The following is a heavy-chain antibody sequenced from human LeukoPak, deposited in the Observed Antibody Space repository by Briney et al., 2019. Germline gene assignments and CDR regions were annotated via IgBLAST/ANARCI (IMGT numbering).Heavy chain of an antibody. Sequence: GGSLRLSCAASGFTFSSYAISWVRQAPGKGVEGVSAISGSGGSTYYADSVKGRFTISRDNSKNTLYLQMNSLRAEDTAVYYCAKDRIAAAGTAFDYWGQGTLVTVSS. D-gene: IGHD6-13*01. CDR3: AKDRIAAAGTAFDY. CDR1: GFTFSSYA. CDR2: ISGSGGST. V-gene: IGHV3-23*01. J-gene: IGHJ4*02.